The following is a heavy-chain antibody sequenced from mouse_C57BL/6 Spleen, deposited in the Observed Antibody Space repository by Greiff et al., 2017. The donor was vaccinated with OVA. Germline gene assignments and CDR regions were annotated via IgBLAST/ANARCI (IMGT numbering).Heavy chain of an antibody. CDR1: GYSFTDYN. Sequence: VQLQQSGPELVKPGASVKISCKASGYSFTDYNMNWVKQSNGKSLEWIGVINPKYGTNSYNQKLKGKATLTVDQSSSTAYMKLNSLTSEDSAVYYCAFITTVVDFDYWGQGTTLTVSS. J-gene: IGHJ2*01. CDR2: INPKYGTN. CDR3: AFITTVVDFDY. V-gene: IGHV1-39*01. D-gene: IGHD1-1*01.